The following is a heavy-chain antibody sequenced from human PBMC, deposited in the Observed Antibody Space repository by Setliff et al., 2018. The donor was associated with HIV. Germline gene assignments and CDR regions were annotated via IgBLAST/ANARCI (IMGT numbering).Heavy chain of an antibody. CDR1: AFIFSSYS. Sequence: GSLRLSCAASAFIFSSYSMNWVRQVPGKGLEWIGSIYHTGSTHYNRSLKSRVNISVDTSKNQFSLNLRSVTAADTAVYYCASSGGYTSGLYFYYGMDVWGQGTTVTVSS. CDR3: ASSGGYTSGLYFYYGMDV. CDR2: IYHTGST. J-gene: IGHJ6*02. D-gene: IGHD5-18*01. V-gene: IGHV4-38-2*01.